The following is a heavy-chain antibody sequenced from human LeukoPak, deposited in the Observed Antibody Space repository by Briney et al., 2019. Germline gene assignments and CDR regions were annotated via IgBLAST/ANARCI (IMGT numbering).Heavy chain of an antibody. Sequence: GESLRISCKGSGYSVTSYWISWVRQMPGKGLEWMGRIDPSDSYTNYSPSFQGHVTISADKSISTAYLQWSSLKASDTAMYYCASSYCSSTSCYINWFDPWGQGTLVTVSS. V-gene: IGHV5-10-1*01. D-gene: IGHD2-2*02. CDR2: IDPSDSYT. J-gene: IGHJ5*02. CDR3: ASSYCSSTSCYINWFDP. CDR1: GYSVTSYW.